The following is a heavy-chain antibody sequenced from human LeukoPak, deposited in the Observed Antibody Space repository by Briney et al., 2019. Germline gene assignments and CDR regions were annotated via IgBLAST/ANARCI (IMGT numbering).Heavy chain of an antibody. CDR2: INARGDT. D-gene: IGHD2-2*01. V-gene: IGHV4-34*01. CDR1: GWSFNDFY. CDR3: ARGQVPAGRGHNWFDP. Sequence: PSETLSLTCAVYGWSFNDFYWNWLRQPPGEGLEWIGEINARGDTNYNPSLKSRVTISVDTSKNQFSLSLSSMSASDTAVYYCARGQVPAGRGHNWFDPWGQGTLVTVSS. J-gene: IGHJ5*02.